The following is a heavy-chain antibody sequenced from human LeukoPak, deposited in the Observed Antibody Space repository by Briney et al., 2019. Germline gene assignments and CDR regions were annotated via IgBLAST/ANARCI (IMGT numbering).Heavy chain of an antibody. CDR2: ISWNSGSI. J-gene: IGHJ4*02. D-gene: IGHD5-24*01. CDR3: AKDDAWLQYGD. Sequence: PGGSLRLSCAASGFTFDDYAMHWVRQAPGKGLEWVSGISWNSGSIGYADSVKGRFTISRDNAKNSLYLQMNSLRPEDTAVYYCAKDDAWLQYGDWGRGTLVTVSS. V-gene: IGHV3-9*01. CDR1: GFTFDDYA.